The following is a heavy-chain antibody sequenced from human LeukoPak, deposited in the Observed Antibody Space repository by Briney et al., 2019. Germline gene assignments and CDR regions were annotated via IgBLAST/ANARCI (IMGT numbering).Heavy chain of an antibody. D-gene: IGHD3-10*01. CDR1: GFTFSSYW. Sequence: PGGSLRLSCVAPGFTFSSYWMSWVRQAPGKGLEWVANIKQDGSEKYYVDSVKGRFTISRDNAKNSLYLQMNSLRAEDMALYYCAKGLEFGDPIDYWGQGTLVTVSS. CDR2: IKQDGSEK. CDR3: AKGLEFGDPIDY. J-gene: IGHJ4*02. V-gene: IGHV3-7*03.